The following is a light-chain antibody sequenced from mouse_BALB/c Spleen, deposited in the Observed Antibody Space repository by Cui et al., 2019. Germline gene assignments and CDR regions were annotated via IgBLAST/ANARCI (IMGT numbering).Light chain of an antibody. CDR2: LTS. Sequence: QIVLIQTPALMSASQGEKVTMTCSASSSVSYMYWYQQKPRSSPKPWIYLTSNLASGVPARFSGSGSGTSYSLTISSMEAEDAATYYCQQWSSNPFTFGSGTKLEIK. CDR1: SSVSY. CDR3: QQWSSNPFT. J-gene: IGKJ4*01. V-gene: IGKV4-68*01.